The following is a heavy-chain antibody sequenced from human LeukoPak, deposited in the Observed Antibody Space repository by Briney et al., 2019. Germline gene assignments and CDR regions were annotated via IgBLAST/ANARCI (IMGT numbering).Heavy chain of an antibody. CDR2: IYYSGST. CDR3: ARQSIAVAGDFDY. CDR1: GGSISSGSYY. Sequence: SQTLSLTCTVSGGSISSGSYYWSWIRQPAGKGLEWIGYIYYSGSTNYNPSLKSRVTISVDTSKNQFSLKLSSVTAADTAVYYCARQSIAVAGDFDYWGQGTLVTVSS. J-gene: IGHJ4*02. D-gene: IGHD6-19*01. V-gene: IGHV4-61*09.